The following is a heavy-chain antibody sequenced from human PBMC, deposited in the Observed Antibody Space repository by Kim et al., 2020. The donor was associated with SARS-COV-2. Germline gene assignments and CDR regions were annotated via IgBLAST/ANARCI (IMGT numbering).Heavy chain of an antibody. CDR2: INPSGGST. J-gene: IGHJ4*02. CDR3: ARDRAAAGTTGDLDY. D-gene: IGHD6-13*01. Sequence: ASVKVSCKASGYTFTSYYMHWVRQAPGQGLEWMGIINPSGGSTSYAQKFQGRVTMTRDTSTSTVYMELSSLRSEDTAVYYCARDRAAAGTTGDLDYWGQGTLVTVSS. CDR1: GYTFTSYY. V-gene: IGHV1-46*01.